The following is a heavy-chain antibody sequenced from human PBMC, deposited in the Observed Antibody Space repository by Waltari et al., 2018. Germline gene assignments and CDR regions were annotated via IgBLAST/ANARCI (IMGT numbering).Heavy chain of an antibody. Sequence: EVQLEQSGVEVKEPGESLKISCKGSGYIFTNYWIGWVRQMPGKGLEWVGIFYPGDSDTRYSPSVEGQVTISVDKSINTAYLQWNSLTASDTALYYCARQSYYDESGHDWGQGTLVTVSS. V-gene: IGHV5-51*01. J-gene: IGHJ4*02. CDR2: FYPGDSDT. CDR1: GYIFTNYW. CDR3: ARQSYYDESGHD. D-gene: IGHD3-22*01.